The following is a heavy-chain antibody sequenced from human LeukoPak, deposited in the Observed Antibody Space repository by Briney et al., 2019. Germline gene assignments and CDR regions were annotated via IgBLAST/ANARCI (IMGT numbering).Heavy chain of an antibody. D-gene: IGHD1-1*01. CDR2: IIPIFGTA. Sequence: ASLKVSCKASGYTFTGYYMHWVRQAPGQGLEWMGGIIPIFGTANYAQKFQGRVTITADESTSTAYMELSSLRSEGTAVYYCAREGPRNWNDVHDAFDIWGQGTMVTVSS. J-gene: IGHJ3*02. V-gene: IGHV1-69*13. CDR1: GYTFTGYY. CDR3: AREGPRNWNDVHDAFDI.